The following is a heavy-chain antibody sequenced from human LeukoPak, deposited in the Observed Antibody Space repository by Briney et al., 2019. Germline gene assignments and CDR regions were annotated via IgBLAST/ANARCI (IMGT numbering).Heavy chain of an antibody. CDR1: GYTFTSYG. Sequence: ASVKVSCKASGYTFTSYGISWVRQAPGQGLEWMGWISAYNGNTNYAQKLQGRVTMTTDTSTSTAYMELRSLRSDDTAVYYCAREYPFYDFWSGRYYHYGMDVWGQGTTVTVSS. CDR3: AREYPFYDFWSGRYYHYGMDV. D-gene: IGHD3-3*01. V-gene: IGHV1-18*01. CDR2: ISAYNGNT. J-gene: IGHJ6*02.